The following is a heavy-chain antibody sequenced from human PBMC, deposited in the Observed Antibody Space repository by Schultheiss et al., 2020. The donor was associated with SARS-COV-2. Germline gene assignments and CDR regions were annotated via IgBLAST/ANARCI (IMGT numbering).Heavy chain of an antibody. Sequence: GGSLRLSCAASGFTFDDYGMSWVRQAPGKGLEWVSSISSSSSYIYYGDSVKGRFTISRDNSKNTLYLQMNSLRPEDTAVYYCARDSSYCSSTSCYVGWFDPWGQGTLVTVSS. J-gene: IGHJ5*02. CDR1: GFTFDDYG. CDR2: ISSSSSYI. V-gene: IGHV3-21*01. CDR3: ARDSSYCSSTSCYVGWFDP. D-gene: IGHD2-2*01.